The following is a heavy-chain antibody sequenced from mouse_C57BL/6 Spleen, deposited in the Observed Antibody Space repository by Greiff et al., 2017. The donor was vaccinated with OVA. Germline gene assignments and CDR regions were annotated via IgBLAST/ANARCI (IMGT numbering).Heavy chain of an antibody. V-gene: IGHV3-6*01. J-gene: IGHJ3*01. Sequence: ESGPGLVKPSQSLSLTCSVTGYSITSGYYWNWIRQFPGNKLEWMGYISYDGSNNYNPSLKNRISITRDTSKNQFFLKLNSVTTEDTATYYCARSTMVPWFAYWGQGTLVTVSA. D-gene: IGHD2-2*01. CDR1: GYSITSGYY. CDR2: ISYDGSN. CDR3: ARSTMVPWFAY.